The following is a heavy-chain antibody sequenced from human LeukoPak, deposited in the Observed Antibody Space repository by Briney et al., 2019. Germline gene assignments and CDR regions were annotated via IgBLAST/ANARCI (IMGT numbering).Heavy chain of an antibody. J-gene: IGHJ4*02. CDR1: VYCFTSYW. CDR3: ARPHHSGDSSGYYY. CDR2: IYPGDSDT. Sequence: GESLKISCKGSVYCFTSYWIGWVRQMAGKVLGWMGIIYPGDSDTRYSPSFQGQVTISADKSISNAYLQWSSLKASDTAMYYCARPHHSGDSSGYYYWGQGTLVTVSS. D-gene: IGHD3-22*01. V-gene: IGHV5-51*01.